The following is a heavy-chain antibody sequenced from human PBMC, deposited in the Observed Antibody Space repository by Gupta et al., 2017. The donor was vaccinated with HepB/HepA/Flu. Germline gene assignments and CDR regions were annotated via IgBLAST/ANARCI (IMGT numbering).Heavy chain of an antibody. CDR1: GFTFSSHW. CDR2: IKQDGSEK. Sequence: EVQLVESGGGLVQPGGSLRLSCAASGFTFSSHWMNWVRQAPGKGLEWVANIKQDGSEKKYVDSVKGRFTISRQNAKDSLYLQMDSLRAEDTAVYYCARGSGSTTRALDIWGQGTMVTVSS. V-gene: IGHV3-7*01. CDR3: ARGSGSTTRALDI. J-gene: IGHJ3*02. D-gene: IGHD2/OR15-2a*01.